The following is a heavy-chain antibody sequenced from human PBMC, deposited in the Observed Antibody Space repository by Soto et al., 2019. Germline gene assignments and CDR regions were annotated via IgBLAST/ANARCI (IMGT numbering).Heavy chain of an antibody. D-gene: IGHD4-17*01. Sequence: SETLSLTCAVSGGSISSGGYSWSWIRQPPGKGLEWIGYIYHSGSTYYNPSLKSRVTISVDRSKNQFSLKLSSVTAADTAVYYCVMASSTVTSHVHWGQGTLVTVSS. CDR2: IYHSGST. J-gene: IGHJ4*02. CDR1: GGSISSGGYS. V-gene: IGHV4-30-2*01. CDR3: VMASSTVTSHVH.